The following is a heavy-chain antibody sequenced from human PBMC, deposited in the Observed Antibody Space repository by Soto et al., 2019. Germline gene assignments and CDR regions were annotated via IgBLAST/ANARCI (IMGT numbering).Heavy chain of an antibody. CDR1: GFTFSSYG. Sequence: GGSLRLSCAASGFTFSSYGMHWVRQAPGKGLEWVAVIWYDGSNKYYADSVKGRFTISRDNSKNTLYLQMNSLRAEDTAVYYCASHASSSFYFDYWGQGTLVTVSS. D-gene: IGHD6-13*01. V-gene: IGHV3-33*01. CDR3: ASHASSSFYFDY. CDR2: IWYDGSNK. J-gene: IGHJ4*02.